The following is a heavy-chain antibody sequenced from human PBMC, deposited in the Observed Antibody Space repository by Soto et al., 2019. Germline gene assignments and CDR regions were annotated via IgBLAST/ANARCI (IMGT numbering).Heavy chain of an antibody. CDR3: AKDNYAMPPVPNYYYYGMDV. J-gene: IGHJ6*02. Sequence: GGSLRLSCAASGFTFSSYGMHWVRQAPGKGLEWVAVISYDGSNKYYADSVKGRFTISRDNSKNTLYLQMNSLRAEDTAVYYCAKDNYAMPPVPNYYYYGMDVWGQGTTVTVSS. D-gene: IGHD2-2*01. CDR1: GFTFSSYG. CDR2: ISYDGSNK. V-gene: IGHV3-30*18.